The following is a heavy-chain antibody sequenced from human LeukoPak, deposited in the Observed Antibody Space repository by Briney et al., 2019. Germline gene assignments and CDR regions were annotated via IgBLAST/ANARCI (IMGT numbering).Heavy chain of an antibody. Sequence: SETLSLTCTVSGGSISSYYWRWIRQPAGKGLEWIGRIYTSGSTNYNPSLKSRVTMSVDTSKNQFSLKLSSVTAADTAVYYCARRKLGPSGSLLDYWGQGTLVTVSS. CDR1: GGSISSYY. CDR2: IYTSGST. D-gene: IGHD3-10*01. CDR3: ARRKLGPSGSLLDY. J-gene: IGHJ4*02. V-gene: IGHV4-4*07.